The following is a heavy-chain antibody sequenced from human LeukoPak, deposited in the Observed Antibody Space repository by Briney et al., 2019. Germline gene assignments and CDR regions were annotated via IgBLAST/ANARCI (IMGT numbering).Heavy chain of an antibody. CDR2: NGGGGSTI. CDR1: GFTFSDHY. CDR3: ARDRRQSVYGGLDN. Sequence: GGSLRLSCAASGFTFSDHYMSWIRQAPGKGLEWISCNGGGGSTIYYADSLRGRFSISRDNAKNSLFLQMDSLRAEDTAVYYCARDRRQSVYGGLDNWGQGTLVTVSS. V-gene: IGHV3-11*04. J-gene: IGHJ4*02. D-gene: IGHD4/OR15-4a*01.